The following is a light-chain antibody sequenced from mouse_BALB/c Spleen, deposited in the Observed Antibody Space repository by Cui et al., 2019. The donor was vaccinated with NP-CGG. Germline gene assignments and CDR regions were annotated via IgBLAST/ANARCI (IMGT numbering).Light chain of an antibody. CDR1: TGAVTTSNY. Sequence: QAVVTQESALTTSPGETVTLTCRSSTGAVTTSNYANWVQEKPDHLFTGLIGGTNNRAPGVPARFSGSLIGDKAALTITVAQTEDEAIYFSIIFGSGTKVTVL. V-gene: IGLV1*01. CDR3: II. CDR2: GTN. J-gene: IGLJ3*01.